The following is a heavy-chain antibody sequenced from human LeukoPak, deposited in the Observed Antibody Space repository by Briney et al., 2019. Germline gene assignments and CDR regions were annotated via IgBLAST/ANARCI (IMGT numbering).Heavy chain of an antibody. V-gene: IGHV3-64*01. D-gene: IGHD3-9*01. CDR3: ARDRRILTGYYLDY. CDR2: ISGSGGST. CDR1: GFTFSSYA. Sequence: GGSLRLSCAASGFTFSSYAMSWVRQAPGKGLEWVSAISGSGGSTYYANSVKGRFTISRDNSKNTLYLQMGSLRAEDMAVYYCARDRRILTGYYLDYWGQGTLVTVSS. J-gene: IGHJ4*02.